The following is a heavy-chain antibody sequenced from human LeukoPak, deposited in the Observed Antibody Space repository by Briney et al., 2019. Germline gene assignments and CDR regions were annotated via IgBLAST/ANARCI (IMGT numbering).Heavy chain of an antibody. CDR3: ARTSGLRYFDWLPYFDY. V-gene: IGHV1-2*02. D-gene: IGHD3-9*01. CDR2: INPNSGGT. CDR1: GYTFTGYY. Sequence: ASVKVSCKASGYTFTGYYMHWVRQAPGQGLEWMGWINPNSGGTNYAQKVQGRVTMTRDTSISTAYMELSRLRSDDTAVYYCARTSGLRYFDWLPYFDYWGQGTLVTVSS. J-gene: IGHJ4*02.